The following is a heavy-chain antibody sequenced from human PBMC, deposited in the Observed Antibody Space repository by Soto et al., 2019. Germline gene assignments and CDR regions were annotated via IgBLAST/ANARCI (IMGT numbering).Heavy chain of an antibody. J-gene: IGHJ4*02. CDR1: GFTFSRYA. Sequence: QVHLVESGGGVVQPGGSLRLSCAASGFTFSRYAMHWVRQAPGEGLEWVAVISRDGSSKYYGDSVKGRFTVSRDNSNNTLYLSMTSLRPDDTAVFYCARSRNGAVPDSINFWSQGTLVTVSS. D-gene: IGHD2-8*01. V-gene: IGHV3-30-3*01. CDR2: ISRDGSSK. CDR3: ARSRNGAVPDSINF.